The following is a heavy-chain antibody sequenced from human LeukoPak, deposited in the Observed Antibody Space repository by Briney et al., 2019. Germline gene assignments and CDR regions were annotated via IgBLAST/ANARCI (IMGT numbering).Heavy chain of an antibody. V-gene: IGHV3-7*05. CDR1: GFTFSNYW. D-gene: IGHD5-24*01. Sequence: GGSLRLSCAASGFTFSNYWMIWVRQALGKGLEWVGNIKQDGSEKRYADSVRGRFTISRDNAQTSLYLQMNSLRAEDTAVYYCARASDPWLQLTWGQGTLVTVSS. CDR2: IKQDGSEK. J-gene: IGHJ4*02. CDR3: ARASDPWLQLT.